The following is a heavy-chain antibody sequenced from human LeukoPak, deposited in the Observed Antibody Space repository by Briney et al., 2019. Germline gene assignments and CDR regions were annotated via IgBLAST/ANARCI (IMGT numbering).Heavy chain of an antibody. D-gene: IGHD2-8*01. J-gene: IGHJ4*02. CDR2: IYSDGST. V-gene: IGHV3-66*01. CDR1: GFTFSSYA. Sequence: GGSLRLSCAASGFTFSSYAMSWVRQAPGKGLEWVSVIYSDGSTYYADSVKGRFTISRDNSKNTLYLQMNSLRAEDTAVYYCARDSSNGLYYLDYWGQGTLVTVSS. CDR3: ARDSSNGLYYLDY.